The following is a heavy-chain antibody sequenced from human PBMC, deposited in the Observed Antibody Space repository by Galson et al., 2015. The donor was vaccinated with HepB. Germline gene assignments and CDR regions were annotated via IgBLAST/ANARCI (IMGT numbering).Heavy chain of an antibody. CDR3: ARDARAAARSNYFDY. CDR2: INSDGSST. J-gene: IGHJ4*02. Sequence: SLRLSCAASGFTFSSYWMHWVRQAPGKGLVWVSRINSDGSSTSYADSVKGRFTISRDNAKNTLYLQMNSLRAEDTAVYYCARDARAAARSNYFDYWGQGTLVTVSS. D-gene: IGHD6-13*01. V-gene: IGHV3-74*01. CDR1: GFTFSSYW.